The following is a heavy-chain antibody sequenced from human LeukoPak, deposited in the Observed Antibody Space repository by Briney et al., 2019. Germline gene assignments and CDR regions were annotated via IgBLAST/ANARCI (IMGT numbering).Heavy chain of an antibody. D-gene: IGHD1-26*01. Sequence: PSETLSLTCAVYGGSFSGYYWSWIRQPPGKGLEWIGEINHSGSTNYNPSLKSRVTISVDTSKNQFPLKLSSVTAADTAVYYCARGRRGGIVGATNGESFDYWGQGTLVTVSS. CDR3: ARGRRGGIVGATNGESFDY. V-gene: IGHV4-34*01. CDR1: GGSFSGYY. J-gene: IGHJ4*02. CDR2: INHSGST.